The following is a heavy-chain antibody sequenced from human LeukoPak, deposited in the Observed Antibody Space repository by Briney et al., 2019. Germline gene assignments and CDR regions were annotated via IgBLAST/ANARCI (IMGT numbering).Heavy chain of an antibody. CDR1: GGSISSYY. CDR2: IYYSGST. V-gene: IGHV4-59*08. CDR3: ARTYCSSTSCFMAYFDY. J-gene: IGHJ4*02. D-gene: IGHD2-2*01. Sequence: PSETLSLTCTVSGGSISSYYWSWIRQPPGKGLEWIGYIYYSGSTNYNPSLKSRVTISVDTSKNQFSLKLSSVTAADTAVYYCARTYCSSTSCFMAYFDYWGQGTLVTVSS.